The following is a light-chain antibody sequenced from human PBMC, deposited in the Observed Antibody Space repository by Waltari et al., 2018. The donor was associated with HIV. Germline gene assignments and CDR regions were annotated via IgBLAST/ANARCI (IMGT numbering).Light chain of an antibody. Sequence: DIVLTQSPDSLAVPLGVRATMTCKSIHKILFCPTNKNYLSWYQQRPGQPPRLLIYWASSRESGVPERFTGSGSGTNFTLTISRLQADDVAVYFCQQYYSTPRTFGQGTKV. CDR1: HKILFCPTNKNY. J-gene: IGKJ1*01. V-gene: IGKV4-1*01. CDR3: QQYYSTPRT. CDR2: WAS.